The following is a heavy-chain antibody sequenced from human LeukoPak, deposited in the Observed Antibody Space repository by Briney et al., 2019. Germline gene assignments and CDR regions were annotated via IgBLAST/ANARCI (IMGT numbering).Heavy chain of an antibody. Sequence: GGSLRLSCAASGFTFSSYWMNWVRQAPGKGLVWVSRIVSDGSSTTYADSVKGRFSISRNNAKNTLYLQMNSLRVEDTAVYYCARGRPHGNDYWGQGTLVTVSS. J-gene: IGHJ4*02. V-gene: IGHV3-74*01. D-gene: IGHD4-23*01. CDR1: GFTFSSYW. CDR3: ARGRPHGNDY. CDR2: IVSDGSST.